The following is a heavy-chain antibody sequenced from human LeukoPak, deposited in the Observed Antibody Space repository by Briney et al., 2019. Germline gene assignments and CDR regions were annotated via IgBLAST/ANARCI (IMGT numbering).Heavy chain of an antibody. CDR1: GFTFSDYY. CDR3: ARERGRYFDY. V-gene: IGHV3-11*05. J-gene: IGHJ4*02. CDR2: ISSSTTYT. D-gene: IGHD1-14*01. Sequence: GGSLRLSCAAFGFTFSDYYMSWIRQAPGKGLDWVSYISSSTTYTNYADSVKGRFTISRDNAKNSLYLQMNSLRAEDTAVYYCARERGRYFDYWGQGTLVTVSS.